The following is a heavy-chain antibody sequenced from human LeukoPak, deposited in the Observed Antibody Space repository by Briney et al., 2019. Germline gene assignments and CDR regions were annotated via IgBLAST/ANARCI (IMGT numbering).Heavy chain of an antibody. V-gene: IGHV4-34*01. CDR2: INHSGST. CDR1: GGSFSGYY. J-gene: IGHJ4*02. D-gene: IGHD3-16*01. Sequence: SETLSLTCAVYGGSFSGYYWSWIRQPPGKGLEWIGEINHSGSTNYNPSLKSRVTISVDTSKNQFSLKLSSVTAADTAVYYCARPQTRGKGEPFDYWGQGTLVTVSS. CDR3: ARPQTRGKGEPFDY.